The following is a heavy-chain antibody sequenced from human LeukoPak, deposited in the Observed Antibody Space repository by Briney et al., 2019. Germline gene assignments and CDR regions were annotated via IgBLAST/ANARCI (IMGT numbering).Heavy chain of an antibody. CDR3: ARVDGLQWLPFDY. Sequence: VASVKVSCKASGYTFTGYYMHWVRQAPGQGLEWMGWINPNSGGTNYAQKFQGRVTMTRDTSISTAYMELSRLRSDDTAVYYCARVDGLQWLPFDYWGQGTLVTVSS. D-gene: IGHD6-19*01. V-gene: IGHV1-2*02. J-gene: IGHJ4*02. CDR2: INPNSGGT. CDR1: GYTFTGYY.